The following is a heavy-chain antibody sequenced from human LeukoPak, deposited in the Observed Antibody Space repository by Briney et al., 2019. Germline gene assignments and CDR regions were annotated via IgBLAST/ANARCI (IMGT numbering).Heavy chain of an antibody. D-gene: IGHD1-26*01. CDR1: GYTFTSYG. V-gene: IGHV1-18*01. CDR3: ARSSSGSYFGGYYFDY. J-gene: IGHJ4*02. Sequence: ASVKVSCKASGYTFTSYGISWVRQAPGQGLEWMGRISAYNGNTNYAQKLQGRVTMTTDTSTSTAYMELRSLRSDDTAVYYCARSSSGSYFGGYYFDYWGQGTLVTVSS. CDR2: ISAYNGNT.